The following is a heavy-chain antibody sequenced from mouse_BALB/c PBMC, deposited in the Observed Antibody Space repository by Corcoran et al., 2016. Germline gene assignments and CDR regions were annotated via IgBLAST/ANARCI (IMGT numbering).Heavy chain of an antibody. D-gene: IGHD3-1*01. CDR2: INTYTGEP. CDR3: ARGSSGYVAWFAY. J-gene: IGHJ3*01. Sequence: QIQLVQSGPELKKPGETVKISCRASGYTFTNYGMNWVKQAPGKGLKWMGWINTYTGEPTYADDFKGRFAFSLETAASTAYLQINNLKKEDTATFFCARGSSGYVAWFAYWGQGTLVTVSA. CDR1: GYTFTNYG. V-gene: IGHV9-3-1*01.